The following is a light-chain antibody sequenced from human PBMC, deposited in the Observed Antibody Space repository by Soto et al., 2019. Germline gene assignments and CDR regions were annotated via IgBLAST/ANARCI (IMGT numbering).Light chain of an antibody. CDR3: QQYGSSPTTT. V-gene: IGKV3-20*01. Sequence: EIVLTQSPGTLSLSPGERATLSCRASQSVNSTYLAWYQQKPGQAPRLLIYGGSSRATGIPDRFSGSGSGTVFTLTISRLQPEDFAVYFCQQYGSSPTTTFGQGKRLEIK. CDR1: QSVNSTY. J-gene: IGKJ5*01. CDR2: GGS.